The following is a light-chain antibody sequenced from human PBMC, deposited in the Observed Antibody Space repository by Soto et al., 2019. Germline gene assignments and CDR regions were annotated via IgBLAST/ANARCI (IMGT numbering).Light chain of an antibody. J-gene: IGLJ3*02. CDR2: TDY. CDR1: NSNIGTYT. V-gene: IGLV1-44*01. Sequence: QSVLTQPPSASGTPGQRVIISCSGSNSNIGTYTVNWYQQLPGTAPKLLIYTDYQRPSGVPDRFSGSRSVTSASLAISGLQSEYEADYYCASWDDSLSGGVFGGGTKLTVL. CDR3: ASWDDSLSGGV.